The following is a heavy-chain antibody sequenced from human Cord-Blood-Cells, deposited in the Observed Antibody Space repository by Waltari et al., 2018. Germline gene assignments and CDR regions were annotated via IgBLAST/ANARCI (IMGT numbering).Heavy chain of an antibody. J-gene: IGHJ3*02. CDR3: ARVKRAGAAGAFDI. V-gene: IGHV4-59*01. CDR1: GGSISSYY. CDR2: IYYSGST. D-gene: IGHD6-13*01. Sequence: QVQLQESGPGLVKPSETLSLTCTVSGGSISSYYWSWIRQPPGKGLEWIGYIYYSGSTNYNPSLQSRVPISVDTSKNQFSLKLSSVTAADTAVYYCARVKRAGAAGAFDIWGQGTMVTVSS.